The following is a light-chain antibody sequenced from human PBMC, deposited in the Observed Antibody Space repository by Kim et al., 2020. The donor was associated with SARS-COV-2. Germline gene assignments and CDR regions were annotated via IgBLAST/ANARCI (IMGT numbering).Light chain of an antibody. V-gene: IGKV3-11*01. CDR1: QSVSSY. Sequence: APGDRATLSCRASQSVSSYLAWYQQKPGQAPRLLIYDTSTRATGIPARFSGSGSGTDFTLTISSLEPEDFAVYYCQQRSNWPPFTFGPGTKVDIK. CDR3: QQRSNWPPFT. CDR2: DTS. J-gene: IGKJ3*01.